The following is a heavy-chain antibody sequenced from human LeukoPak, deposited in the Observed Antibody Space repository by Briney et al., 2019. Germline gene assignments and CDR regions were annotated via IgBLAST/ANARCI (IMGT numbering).Heavy chain of an antibody. Sequence: ETLSLTCAISGGSISSSNWWTWVRQPPGKGLEWVSSISDNSVGTYYADSVRGRFTISRDYSKNTLYMQMNSLRVEDTAVYYCAKYGTVVAGKGLPDWWGQGTLVTVSS. V-gene: IGHV3-23*01. J-gene: IGHJ4*02. CDR2: ISDNSVGT. CDR1: GGSISSSN. D-gene: IGHD6-19*01. CDR3: AKYGTVVAGKGLPDW.